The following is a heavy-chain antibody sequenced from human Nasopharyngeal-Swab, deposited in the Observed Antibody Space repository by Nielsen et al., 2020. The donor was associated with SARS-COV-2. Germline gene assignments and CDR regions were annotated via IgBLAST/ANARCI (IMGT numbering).Heavy chain of an antibody. CDR3: AREAVGGLVDS. J-gene: IGHJ4*02. D-gene: IGHD1-26*01. CDR2: FYYSGIT. V-gene: IGHV4-59*12. CDR1: GGSLSYYY. Sequence: SETLSLTCSVSGGSLSYYYWAWIRQSPGKGLEWIGYFYYSGITNYNPSLKSRVTILIDTSKNQFSLKLNSVTAADTAVYYCAREAVGGLVDSWGQGTLVTVSS.